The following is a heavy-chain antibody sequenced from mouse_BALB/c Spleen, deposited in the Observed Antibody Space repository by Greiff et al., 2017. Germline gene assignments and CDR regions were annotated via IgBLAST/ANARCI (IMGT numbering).Heavy chain of an antibody. CDR2: ISSGSSTI. V-gene: IGHV5-17*02. CDR3: ARRDYYGSSPYYYAMDY. J-gene: IGHJ4*01. D-gene: IGHD1-1*01. CDR1: GFTFSSFG. Sequence: EVKLMESGGGLVQPGGSRKLSCAASGFTFSSFGMHWVRQAPEKGLEWVAYISSGSSTIYYADTVKGRFTISRDNPKNTLFLQMTSLRSEDTAMYYCARRDYYGSSPYYYAMDYWGQGTSVTVSS.